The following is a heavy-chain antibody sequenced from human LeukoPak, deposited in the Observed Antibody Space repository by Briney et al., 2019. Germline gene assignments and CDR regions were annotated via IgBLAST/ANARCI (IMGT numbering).Heavy chain of an antibody. CDR2: INSDGSST. CDR1: GFTFSSYW. V-gene: IGHV3-74*01. D-gene: IGHD3-10*01. J-gene: IGHJ6*02. CDR3: ARVEIAPGDYYGMDV. Sequence: GGSLRLSCAASGFTFSSYWMHWVRQAPGKRLVWVSRINSDGSSTSYADSVKGRFTISRDNAKNTLYLQMNSLRAEDTAVYYCARVEIAPGDYYGMDVWSQGTTVTVSS.